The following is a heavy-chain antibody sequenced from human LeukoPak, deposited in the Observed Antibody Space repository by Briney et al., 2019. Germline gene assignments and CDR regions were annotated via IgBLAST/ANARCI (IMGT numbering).Heavy chain of an antibody. D-gene: IGHD1-26*01. Sequence: PSETLSLTCTVSGGSISSYYWSWIRQPPGKGLEWIGYIYYSGSTNYNPSLKSRVTISVDTSKNQFSLKLSSVTAADTAVYYCARGGRSGRAPEYWGQGTLVTVSS. CDR1: GGSISSYY. J-gene: IGHJ4*02. V-gene: IGHV4-59*01. CDR2: IYYSGST. CDR3: ARGGRSGRAPEY.